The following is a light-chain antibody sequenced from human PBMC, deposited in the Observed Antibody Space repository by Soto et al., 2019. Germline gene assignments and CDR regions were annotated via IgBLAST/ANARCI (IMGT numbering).Light chain of an antibody. CDR3: SSYTSSRTVV. J-gene: IGLJ2*01. Sequence: QSALTQPASVSGSPGQSITISCTGTSSDVGCYNYVSWYQQHPGKAPKLMIYEVSNRPSGVSNRFSGSKSGNTASLTNSGFQAEDEDDYYCSSYTSSRTVVFGGGTKLTVL. CDR2: EVS. CDR1: SSDVGCYNY. V-gene: IGLV2-14*01.